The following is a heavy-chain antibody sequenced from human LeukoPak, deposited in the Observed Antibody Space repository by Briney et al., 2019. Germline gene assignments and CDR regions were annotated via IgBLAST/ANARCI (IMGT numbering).Heavy chain of an antibody. J-gene: IGHJ4*02. CDR1: GFTFRNYA. Sequence: GGSLILSCAASGFTFRNYAMSWVRQAPGKGLEWVSGISGSGGSPHYADSVKGRFIISRDNSENTLYLQMSFLRGEDTAVYYCAKDRGTHDTNGYYFARIFTHLHYWGQGTLVTVSS. CDR2: ISGSGGSP. D-gene: IGHD5-18*01. CDR3: AKDRGTHDTNGYYFARIFTHLHY. V-gene: IGHV3-23*01.